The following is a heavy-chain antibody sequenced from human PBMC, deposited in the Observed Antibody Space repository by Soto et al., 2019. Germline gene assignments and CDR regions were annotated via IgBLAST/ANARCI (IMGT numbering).Heavy chain of an antibody. Sequence: GGSLRLSCAASGFTFSSYAMSWVRQAPGKGLEWVSVIRNSGGETYYADSVKGRFSISRDNSNNTLYLQMNSLRVEDTAMYFCATGIGGSCYSAAGGWGQGTLVTVSS. CDR2: IRNSGGET. CDR3: ATGIGGSCYSAAGG. J-gene: IGHJ4*02. V-gene: IGHV3-23*01. D-gene: IGHD2-15*01. CDR1: GFTFSSYA.